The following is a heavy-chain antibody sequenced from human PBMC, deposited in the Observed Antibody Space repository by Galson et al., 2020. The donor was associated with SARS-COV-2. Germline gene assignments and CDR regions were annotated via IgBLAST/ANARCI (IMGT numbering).Heavy chain of an antibody. CDR1: GYSISSGHY. Sequence: SETLSLTCSVSGYSISSGHYWGWIRQPPGKGLEWIGSIHHSGITYYNPSLKSRVTISVDTSKNQFSLKVSSVTAADTAVYYCARVGVGAENYVLGAFDIGGHGTMVGVSS. V-gene: IGHV4-38-2*02. CDR2: IHHSGIT. J-gene: IGHJ3*02. CDR3: ARVGVGAENYVLGAFDI. D-gene: IGHD1-26*01.